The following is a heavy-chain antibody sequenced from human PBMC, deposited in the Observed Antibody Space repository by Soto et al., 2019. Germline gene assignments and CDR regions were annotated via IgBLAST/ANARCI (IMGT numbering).Heavy chain of an antibody. CDR2: IYSGGST. D-gene: IGHD3-22*01. Sequence: EVQLVEAGGGLIQPGGSLRLSCAAPGFTVSSNYMSWVRQAPGKGLELVSVIYSGGSTYYADSVKGRFTISRDNSKNTLYLQMNSLRAEDTAVYYCARDRVESGYPEYFQHWGQGTLVTVSS. CDR1: GFTVSSNY. V-gene: IGHV3-53*01. CDR3: ARDRVESGYPEYFQH. J-gene: IGHJ1*01.